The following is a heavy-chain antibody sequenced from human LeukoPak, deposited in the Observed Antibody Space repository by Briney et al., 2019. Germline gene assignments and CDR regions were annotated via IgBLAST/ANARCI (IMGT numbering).Heavy chain of an antibody. J-gene: IGHJ4*02. CDR3: ARILSSGYFRYVDY. CDR1: SYSISSGYY. D-gene: IGHD6-19*01. CDR2: IYHSGTT. V-gene: IGHV4-38-2*02. Sequence: SETLSLTCTVSSYSISSGYYWGWIRQPPGKGLEWIGSIYHSGTTYYNPSLKSRVTISVDTPKNQFSLKLSPVTAADTAVYYCARILSSGYFRYVDYWGQGILVTVSS.